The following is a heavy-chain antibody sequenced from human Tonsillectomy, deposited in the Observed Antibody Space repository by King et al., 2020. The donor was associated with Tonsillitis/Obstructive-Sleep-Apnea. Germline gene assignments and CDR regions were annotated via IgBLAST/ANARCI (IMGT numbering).Heavy chain of an antibody. J-gene: IGHJ3*02. Sequence: VQLQESGPGLVKPSETLSLTCTVSGGSISSYYWSWIRQPPGKGLEWIGYIYYSGGTKYNPSLNSRVTISVDTSKNQFSLKLSSVTVADTAVYFCARERDDAFDIWGQGTIVTVSS. CDR1: GGSISSYY. V-gene: IGHV4-59*01. CDR3: ARERDDAFDI. CDR2: IYYSGGT.